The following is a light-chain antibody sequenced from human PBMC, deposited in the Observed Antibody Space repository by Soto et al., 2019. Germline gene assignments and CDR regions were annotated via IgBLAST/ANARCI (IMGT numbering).Light chain of an antibody. CDR2: AAS. CDR3: QQSYRSPIT. CDR1: QSTNLY. V-gene: IGKV1-39*01. J-gene: IGKJ5*01. Sequence: DIQMTQSPFSLSASIGDRVTIXXRASQSTNLYLNWYQQKPGKAPKIXIYAASTLQSGVPSRFSGSGSGTDFTLTISSLQPEDFATYFCQQSYRSPITFGQGTRLEIK.